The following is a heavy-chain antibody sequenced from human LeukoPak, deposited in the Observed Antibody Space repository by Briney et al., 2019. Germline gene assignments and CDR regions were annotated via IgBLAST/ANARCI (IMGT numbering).Heavy chain of an antibody. CDR3: ARAYSSGCYGDFDY. J-gene: IGHJ4*02. Sequence: GGSLRLSCAASGFTFSSYAMHWVRQAPGKGLEWVAVISYDGSKKYYADSMKGRFTISRDNSKNTLYLQMNSLRAEDAAVYYCARAYSSGCYGDFDYWGQGTLVTVSS. V-gene: IGHV3-30-3*01. CDR2: ISYDGSKK. D-gene: IGHD6-19*01. CDR1: GFTFSSYA.